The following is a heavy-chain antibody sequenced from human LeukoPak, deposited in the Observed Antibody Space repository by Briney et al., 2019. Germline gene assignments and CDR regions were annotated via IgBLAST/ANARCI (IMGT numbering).Heavy chain of an antibody. CDR1: GFTFSSYG. V-gene: IGHV3-30*03. CDR2: ISYDGSNK. J-gene: IGHJ6*02. D-gene: IGHD3-10*01. Sequence: GGSLRLSCAASGFTFSSYGMHWVRQAPGKGLEWVAVISYDGSNKYYADSVKGRFTISRDNSKNTLYLQMNSLRAEDTAVYYCARSSMVRGRGIDVWGQGTTVTVSS. CDR3: ARSSMVRGRGIDV.